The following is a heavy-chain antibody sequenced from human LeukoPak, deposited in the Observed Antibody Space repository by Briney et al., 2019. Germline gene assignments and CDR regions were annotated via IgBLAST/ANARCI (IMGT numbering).Heavy chain of an antibody. CDR1: GFTFSSYG. CDR3: AKNLGCSSTSCYPTFDY. V-gene: IGHV3-30*18. J-gene: IGHJ4*02. CDR2: ISYDGSNK. D-gene: IGHD2-2*01. Sequence: GGSLRLSCAASGFTFSSYGMHWVRQAPGKGLEWVAVISYDGSNKYYADSVKGRFTISRDNSKNTLYLQMNSLRAEDTAVYYCAKNLGCSSTSCYPTFDYWGQGTLVTVSS.